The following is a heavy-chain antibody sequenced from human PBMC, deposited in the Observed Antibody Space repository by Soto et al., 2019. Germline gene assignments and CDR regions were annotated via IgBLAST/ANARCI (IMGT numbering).Heavy chain of an antibody. Sequence: SETLSLTCTVSGGSISSYYWSWIRQPPGKGLEWIGYIYYSGSTNYNPSLKSRVTISVDTSKNQFSLKLSSVTAADTAVYYCARDVEGGELRWFDPWGQGTLVTVSS. CDR1: GGSISSYY. V-gene: IGHV4-59*01. CDR2: IYYSGST. CDR3: ARDVEGGELRWFDP. D-gene: IGHD3-16*01. J-gene: IGHJ5*02.